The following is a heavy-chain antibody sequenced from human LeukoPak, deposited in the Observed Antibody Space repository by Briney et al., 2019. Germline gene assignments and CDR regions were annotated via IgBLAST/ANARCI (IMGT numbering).Heavy chain of an antibody. CDR2: INHSGST. D-gene: IGHD3-10*01. J-gene: IGHJ4*02. CDR1: SESFSVHY. Sequence: SETLSLTCAVYSESFSVHYWTWISQPPGKGLEWIGEINHSGSTTSNPSLNNRVTISVDTSKNQFSLKLTSVTAADTAVYYCARPRYGSGSLDSWGQGTLVTVSS. V-gene: IGHV4-34*01. CDR3: ARPRYGSGSLDS.